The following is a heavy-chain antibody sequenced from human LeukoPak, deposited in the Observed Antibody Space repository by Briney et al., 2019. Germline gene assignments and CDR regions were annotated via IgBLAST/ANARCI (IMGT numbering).Heavy chain of an antibody. Sequence: SGTLSLTCAVSGVSISSGHWWSWVRQPPGKGLEWIGNIYYIGSTYYNPSLKSRVTISVDTSKNQFSLKLSSVTAADTAVYYCARHIGGRYYYYYMDVWGKGPRSPSP. V-gene: IGHV4-4*02. J-gene: IGHJ6*03. D-gene: IGHD2-21*01. CDR1: GVSISSGHW. CDR2: IYYIGST. CDR3: ARHIGGRYYYYYMDV.